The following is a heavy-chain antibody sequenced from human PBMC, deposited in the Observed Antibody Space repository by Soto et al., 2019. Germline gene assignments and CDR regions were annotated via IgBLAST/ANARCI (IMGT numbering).Heavy chain of an antibody. V-gene: IGHV3-9*01. CDR2: ISWNSGSI. CDR1: GFTFDDYA. J-gene: IGHJ6*02. CDR3: AKDMVWSGYYKSLNYYYGMDV. Sequence: GGSLRLSCAASGFTFDDYAMHWVRQAPGKGLERVSGISWNSGSIGYADSVKGRFTISRDNAKNSLYLQMNSLRAEDTALYYCAKDMVWSGYYKSLNYYYGMDVWGQGTTVTVSS. D-gene: IGHD3-3*01.